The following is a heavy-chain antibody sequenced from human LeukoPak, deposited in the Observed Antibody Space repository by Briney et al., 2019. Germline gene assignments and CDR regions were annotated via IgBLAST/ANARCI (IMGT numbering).Heavy chain of an antibody. CDR3: ARGSESDPVYFDH. V-gene: IGHV4-31*03. CDR2: IYDSRSV. Sequence: PSETLSLTCTVSGGSISSGGYYWSWIRQHPGKGLEWLGFIYDSRSVDFTPSLKSRGTISADTSKNQFSLKLSFDTAADTAVYYCARGSESDPVYFDHWGQGTLVTVSA. J-gene: IGHJ4*02. CDR1: GGSISSGGYY. D-gene: IGHD3-3*01.